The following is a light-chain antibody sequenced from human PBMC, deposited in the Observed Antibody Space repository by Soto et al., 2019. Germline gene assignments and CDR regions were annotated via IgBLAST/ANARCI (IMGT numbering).Light chain of an antibody. CDR3: SSYTSSSTYV. CDR2: DVS. Sequence: QSLLTQPAPVSGSPGQSITIACTGASSDVGGYNYVSWYQQYPGKAPRLVISDVSNRPSGVSNRFSGSKSGNSASLTISGLQAEDEADYYCSSYTSSSTYVFGTGTKDTVL. CDR1: SSDVGGYNY. J-gene: IGLJ1*01. V-gene: IGLV2-14*01.